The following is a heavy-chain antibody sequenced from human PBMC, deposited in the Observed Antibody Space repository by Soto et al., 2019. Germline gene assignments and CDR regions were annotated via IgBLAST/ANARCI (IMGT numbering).Heavy chain of an antibody. D-gene: IGHD3-16*01. V-gene: IGHV3-30-3*01. Sequence: QVHLVESGGGVVQPGRSLRLSCGASGFTFSSYAMHWVRRAPGKGLEWMAVMSYDGSNKYYADSVKGRFTISRDKSKNTLYLQMNSLRPEDTALYYCARDGGAYWGQGTLVIVSS. CDR3: ARDGGAY. CDR1: GFTFSSYA. J-gene: IGHJ4*02. CDR2: MSYDGSNK.